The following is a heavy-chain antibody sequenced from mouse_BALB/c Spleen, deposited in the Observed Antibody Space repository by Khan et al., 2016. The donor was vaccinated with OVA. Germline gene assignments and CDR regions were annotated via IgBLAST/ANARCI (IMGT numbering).Heavy chain of an antibody. CDR2: IDPFNGGT. Sequence: VQLQQSGPELMKPGASVKISCKASGYSFTSYYMHWVKQSHGKSLEWIGYIDPFNGGTSYNQKFKGKATLTVDKSSSTAYMHLSSLTSEDSAFYYCARNSYCSTYYYAMDYWGQGTSVTFSS. D-gene: IGHD1-1*01. J-gene: IGHJ4*01. V-gene: IGHV1S135*01. CDR3: ARNSYCSTYYYAMDY. CDR1: GYSFTSYY.